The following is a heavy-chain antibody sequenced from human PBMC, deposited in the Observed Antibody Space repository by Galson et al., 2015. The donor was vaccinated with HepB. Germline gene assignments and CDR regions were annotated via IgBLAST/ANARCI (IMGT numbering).Heavy chain of an antibody. CDR3: TAVRKGLFVESGRYFFDY. Sequence: SVKVSCKASGESFNTYSVSWVRQAPGQGLEWMGGIVPMFGRPNYAQKFQGRVTITMDRSTNTLNMEMSSLKPADTAVYYCTAVRKGLFVESGRYFFDYWGRGTLVTVSS. CDR1: GESFNTYS. D-gene: IGHD3-16*02. CDR2: IVPMFGRP. J-gene: IGHJ4*02. V-gene: IGHV1-69*05.